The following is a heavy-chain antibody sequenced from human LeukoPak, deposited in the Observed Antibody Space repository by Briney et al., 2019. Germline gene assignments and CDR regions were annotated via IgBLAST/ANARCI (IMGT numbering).Heavy chain of an antibody. CDR2: INHSGST. D-gene: IGHD1-26*01. J-gene: IGHJ4*02. Sequence: SSETLSLTCAVYGGSFSGYYWSWIRQPPGKGLEWIGEINHSGSTNYNPSLKSRVTISVDTSKNQFSLKLSSVTAADTAVYYCARPKVIRSYDRGSSEASFDYWGQGTLVTVSS. CDR3: ARPKVIRSYDRGSSEASFDY. CDR1: GGSFSGYY. V-gene: IGHV4-34*01.